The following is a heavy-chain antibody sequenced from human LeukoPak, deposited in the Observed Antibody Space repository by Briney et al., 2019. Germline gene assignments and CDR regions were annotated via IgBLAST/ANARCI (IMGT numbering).Heavy chain of an antibody. CDR2: IFRSGST. D-gene: IGHD3-3*01. CDR1: GDSMSSNNW. V-gene: IGHV4-4*02. Sequence: PSETLSLTCDVSGDSMSSNNWWSWVRQPPGKGLEWIGEIFRSGSTNYNPSLKSRVTISVDTSKNQFSLKLSSVTAADTAVYYCARETRWGYDFWSGYYMDVWGKGTTVTVSS. J-gene: IGHJ6*03. CDR3: ARETRWGYDFWSGYYMDV.